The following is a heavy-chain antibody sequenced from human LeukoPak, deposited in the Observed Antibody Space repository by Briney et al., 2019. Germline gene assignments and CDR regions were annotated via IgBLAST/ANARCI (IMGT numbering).Heavy chain of an antibody. CDR3: ARHGTISSESYFDY. Sequence: SETLSLTCAVYGGSFSGYYWSWIRQPPGKGLEWIGEINHSGSTNYNSSLKSRVTISVDTSKNQFSLKVSSVTAADTAVYYCARHGTISSESYFDYWGQGALVTVSS. CDR1: GGSFSGYY. J-gene: IGHJ4*02. CDR2: INHSGST. D-gene: IGHD1-14*01. V-gene: IGHV4-34*01.